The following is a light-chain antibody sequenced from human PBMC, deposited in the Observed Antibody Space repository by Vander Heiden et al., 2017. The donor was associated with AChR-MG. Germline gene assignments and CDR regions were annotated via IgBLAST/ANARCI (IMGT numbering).Light chain of an antibody. CDR3: CSYAGSKNFDEGV. CDR2: VVS. CDR1: SSAVGGCND. J-gene: IGLJ2*01. V-gene: IGLV2-8*01. Sequence: QSALTHPPSASWSPGQSVTISCTGTSSAVGGCNDVSWYQQHPGKAPKPMSHVVSKRPSGVPDRFSGSKYANTAYLTVLGIHAEDEADEYGCSYAGSKNFDEGVFGGGTKLTVL.